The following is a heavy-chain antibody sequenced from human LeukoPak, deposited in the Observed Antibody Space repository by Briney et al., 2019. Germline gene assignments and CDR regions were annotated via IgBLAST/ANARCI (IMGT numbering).Heavy chain of an antibody. Sequence: GSLRLSCAASGFTFSNAWMSWVRQAPGKGLEWVGRIKSKTDGGTTDYAAPVKGRFTISRDDSKNTLYLQMNSLKTEDTAVYYCTTQSRFLEWLLPENYYYYGMDVWGQGTTVTVSS. CDR3: TTQSRFLEWLLPENYYYYGMDV. J-gene: IGHJ6*02. CDR2: IKSKTDGGTT. V-gene: IGHV3-15*01. D-gene: IGHD3-3*01. CDR1: GFTFSNAW.